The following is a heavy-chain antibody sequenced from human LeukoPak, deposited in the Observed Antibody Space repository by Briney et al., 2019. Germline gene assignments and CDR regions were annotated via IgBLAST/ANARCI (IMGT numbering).Heavy chain of an antibody. J-gene: IGHJ4*02. CDR2: ISSSSSTI. V-gene: IGHV3-48*01. CDR3: ARRITASGKHYVDH. Sequence: GRSMRLSCAVSGLTLSTNSAKWVRHPAGRGLGWVSYISSSSSTIYYADSVQGRFTISRDNAKNSLYLQMNSLRAEDTAVYYCARRITASGKHYVDHLGQGTLVTGSS. D-gene: IGHD6-25*01. CDR1: GLTLSTNS.